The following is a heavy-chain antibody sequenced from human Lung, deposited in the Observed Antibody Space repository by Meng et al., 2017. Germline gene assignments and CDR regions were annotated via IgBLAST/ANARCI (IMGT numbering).Heavy chain of an antibody. Sequence: QLPRLVLGHGLVKPSGTLSRSCVVSRCYFSTYYWRWILQPPRKGLEWIGNINYSGSTNYTPSLESRATISVDTSQNQFSLKLSSVTAADSAVYYCARGQTTMAHPFDYWGQGTLVTVSS. D-gene: IGHD3-10*01. CDR1: RCYFSTYY. J-gene: IGHJ4*02. V-gene: IGHV4-59*08. CDR3: ARGQTTMAHPFDY. CDR2: INYSGST.